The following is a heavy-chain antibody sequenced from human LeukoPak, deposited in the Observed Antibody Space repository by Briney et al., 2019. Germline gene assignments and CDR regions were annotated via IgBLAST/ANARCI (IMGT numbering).Heavy chain of an antibody. D-gene: IGHD3-16*01. Sequence: GGSLRLSCAASGFTFSSYAMYWVRQAPGKGLECVSAISSNGGSTYYANSVKGRFTISRDNSKNTLYLQMGSLRAEDMAVYYCARDKEDLDYYYGMDVWGQGTTVTVSS. V-gene: IGHV3-64*01. J-gene: IGHJ6*02. CDR2: ISSNGGST. CDR3: ARDKEDLDYYYGMDV. CDR1: GFTFSSYA.